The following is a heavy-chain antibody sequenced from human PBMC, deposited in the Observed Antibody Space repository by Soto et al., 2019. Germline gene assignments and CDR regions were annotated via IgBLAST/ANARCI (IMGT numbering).Heavy chain of an antibody. CDR2: ISSSSSYI. V-gene: IGHV3-21*01. Sequence: GGSLRLSCAASGFTFSSYSMNWVRQAPGKGLEWVSSISSSSSYIYYADSVKGRFTISRDNAKNPLYLQMNSLRAEDTAVYYCARTDIVVVVAATLPLDGYYYYGMDVWGQGTTVTVSS. D-gene: IGHD2-15*01. J-gene: IGHJ6*02. CDR3: ARTDIVVVVAATLPLDGYYYYGMDV. CDR1: GFTFSSYS.